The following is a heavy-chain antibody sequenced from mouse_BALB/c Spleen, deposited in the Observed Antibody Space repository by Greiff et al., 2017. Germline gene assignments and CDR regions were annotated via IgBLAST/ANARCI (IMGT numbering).Heavy chain of an antibody. CDR3: ARGKFITTATFDY. V-gene: IGHV1-12*01. D-gene: IGHD1-2*01. CDR2: IYPGNGDT. J-gene: IGHJ2*01. Sequence: QVQLKQSGAELVKPGASVKMSCKASGYTFTSYNMHWVKQTPGQGLEWIGAIYPGNGDTSYNQKFKGKATLTADKSSSTAYMQLSSLTSEDSAVYYCARGKFITTATFDYWGQVTTLTVSA. CDR1: GYTFTSYN.